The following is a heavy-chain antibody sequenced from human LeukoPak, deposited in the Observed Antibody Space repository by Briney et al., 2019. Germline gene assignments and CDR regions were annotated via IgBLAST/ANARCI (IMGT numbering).Heavy chain of an antibody. CDR3: ARDYGWDAFDI. V-gene: IGHV4-59*08. J-gene: IGHJ3*02. CDR1: GGSVNTYY. CDR2: IYNSGNT. Sequence: SETLSLTCTVSGGSVNTYYWTWIRQPPGKGLEWIGYIYNSGNTNYNPSLKSRVTISGDTSKNQFSLKLSSVTAADTAVYYCARDYGWDAFDIWGQGTMVTVSS. D-gene: IGHD4-17*01.